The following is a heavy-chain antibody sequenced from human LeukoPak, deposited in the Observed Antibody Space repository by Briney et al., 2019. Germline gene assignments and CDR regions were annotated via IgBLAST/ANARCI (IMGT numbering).Heavy chain of an antibody. D-gene: IGHD3-10*01. CDR1: QISPCISW. V-gene: IGHV3-7*02. Sequence: GGSPRHSPEHSQISPCISWMSSVRPALGEGRGRVSHINHGGREKHYVDSAKGRFTISRDNAKNSLYLQMNSQRAEDTAVYYCAKFYYESGSYQGFEYWGQGTLVTVSS. CDR2: INHGGREK. J-gene: IGHJ4*02. CDR3: AKFYYESGSYQGFEY.